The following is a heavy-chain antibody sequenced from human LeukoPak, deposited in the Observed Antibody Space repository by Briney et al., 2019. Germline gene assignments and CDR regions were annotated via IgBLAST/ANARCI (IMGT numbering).Heavy chain of an antibody. CDR2: ISWNSGSI. CDR3: AEGRSYYDFWSGFDY. D-gene: IGHD3-3*01. Sequence: PGGSLRLSCAASGFTFDDYGMSWVRQAPGKGLEWVSGISWNSGSIGYADSVKGRFTISRDNAKNSLYLQMNSLRAEDMALYYCAEGRSYYDFWSGFDYWGQGTLVTVSS. J-gene: IGHJ4*02. CDR1: GFTFDDYG. V-gene: IGHV3-9*03.